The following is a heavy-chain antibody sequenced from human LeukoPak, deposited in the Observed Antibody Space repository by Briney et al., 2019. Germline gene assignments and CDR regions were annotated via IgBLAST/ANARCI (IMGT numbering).Heavy chain of an antibody. J-gene: IGHJ4*02. CDR1: GGSFSGYY. Sequence: SETLSLTCAVYGGSFSGYYWSWIRQPPGKGLEWIGEINHSGSTNYNPSLKSRVTISVDTSKNQFSLKLSSVTAADTAVYYCASPVYDSSGPPSPYWGQGTLVTVSS. CDR3: ASPVYDSSGPPSPY. D-gene: IGHD3-22*01. CDR2: INHSGST. V-gene: IGHV4-34*01.